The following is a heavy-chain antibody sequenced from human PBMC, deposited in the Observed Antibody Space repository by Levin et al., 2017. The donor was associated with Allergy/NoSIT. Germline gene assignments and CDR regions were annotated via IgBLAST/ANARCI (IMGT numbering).Heavy chain of an antibody. V-gene: IGHV1-2*02. CDR3: ARAVRGIGEWFDP. CDR1: GYTFTAYY. D-gene: IGHD3-10*01. J-gene: IGHJ5*02. Sequence: GASVKVSCKASGYTFTAYYMHWVRQAPGQGLEWMGWINPTSGGANYAQNFQGRVTMTRDTSISTAYMELSRLRSDDTAVYYCARAVRGIGEWFDPWGQGTLVTVSS. CDR2: INPTSGGA.